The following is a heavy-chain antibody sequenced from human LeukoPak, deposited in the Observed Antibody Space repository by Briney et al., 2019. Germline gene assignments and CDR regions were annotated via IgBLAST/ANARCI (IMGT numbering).Heavy chain of an antibody. Sequence: ASVKVSCKASGYTFTGYYMHWVRQAPGQGLEWMGWINPNSGGTNYAQKFQGRVTMTEDTSTDTAYMELSSLRSEDTAVYYCATRPTVTTQDYWGQGTLVTVSS. CDR2: INPNSGGT. CDR3: ATRPTVTTQDY. D-gene: IGHD4-17*01. J-gene: IGHJ4*02. CDR1: GYTFTGYY. V-gene: IGHV1-2*02.